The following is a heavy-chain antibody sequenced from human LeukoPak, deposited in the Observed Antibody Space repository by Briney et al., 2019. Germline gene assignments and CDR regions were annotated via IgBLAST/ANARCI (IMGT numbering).Heavy chain of an antibody. CDR3: AREGSGWFLDY. Sequence: ASVKVSCKASGYTFTSYAMHWVRQAPGQRLEWMGWINAGNGNTKYLQKFQGRVTITRDTSASTAYMELSSLRSEDTAVYYCAREGSGWFLDYWGQGTLVAVSS. D-gene: IGHD6-19*01. V-gene: IGHV1-3*01. CDR1: GYTFTSYA. J-gene: IGHJ4*02. CDR2: INAGNGNT.